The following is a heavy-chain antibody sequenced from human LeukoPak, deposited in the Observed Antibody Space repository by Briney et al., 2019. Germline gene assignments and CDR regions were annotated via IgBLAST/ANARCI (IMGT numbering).Heavy chain of an antibody. D-gene: IGHD6-19*01. CDR1: GYTFTAYY. J-gene: IGHJ4*02. V-gene: IGHV1-2*02. CDR2: INPNSGAT. CDR3: ATTYSSAWNFHF. Sequence: ASVTDSFKASGYTFTAYYMHWVRPAPGQGLDWMGWINPNSGATKYVQNFQGRVTLNRDTSISTTYKGLSRLTSDDPAVYFCATTYSSAWNFHFWGQGTLVAVSS.